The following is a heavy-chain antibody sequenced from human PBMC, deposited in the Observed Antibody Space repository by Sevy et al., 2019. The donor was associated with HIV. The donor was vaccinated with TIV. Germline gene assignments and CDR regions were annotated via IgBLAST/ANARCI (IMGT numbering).Heavy chain of an antibody. CDR3: ARTYYYDSSADPDAFDI. Sequence: GGSLRLSCAASGFTFSDYYMSWIRQAPGKGLEWVSYISSSSSYTNYADSVKGRFTISRDNAKNSLYLQMNSLRADDTAVYYCARTYYYDSSADPDAFDIWGQGTMVTVSS. CDR1: GFTFSDYY. V-gene: IGHV3-11*06. D-gene: IGHD3-22*01. J-gene: IGHJ3*02. CDR2: ISSSSSYT.